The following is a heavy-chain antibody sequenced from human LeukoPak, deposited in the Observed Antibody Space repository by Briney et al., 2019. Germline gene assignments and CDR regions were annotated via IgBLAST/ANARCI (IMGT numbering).Heavy chain of an antibody. J-gene: IGHJ3*02. D-gene: IGHD3-16*02. CDR1: GGSISSGGYY. V-gene: IGHV4-31*03. CDR3: ARDMITFGGVIVHDAFDI. CDR2: IYYSGST. Sequence: SSETLSLTCTISGGSISSGGYYWSWIRQHPGKGLEWIGHIYYSGSTYYNPSLKSRVTISVDTSKNQFSLKLSSVTAADTAVYYCARDMITFGGVIVHDAFDIWGQGTMVTVSS.